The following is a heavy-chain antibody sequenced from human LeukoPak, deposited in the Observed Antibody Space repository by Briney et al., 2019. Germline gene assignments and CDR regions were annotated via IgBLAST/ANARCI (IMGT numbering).Heavy chain of an antibody. J-gene: IGHJ4*02. CDR3: ARDLQYSGYDLAFDY. CDR1: GFTFSDYY. D-gene: IGHD5-12*01. V-gene: IGHV3-11*01. CDR2: ISSSGSTI. Sequence: GGSLRLSCAASGFTFSDYYMSWIRQAPGKGLEWVPYISSSGSTIYYEDSVKGRYTISRDNAKNSLYLQMNSLRAEDTAVYYCARDLQYSGYDLAFDYWGQGTLVTVSS.